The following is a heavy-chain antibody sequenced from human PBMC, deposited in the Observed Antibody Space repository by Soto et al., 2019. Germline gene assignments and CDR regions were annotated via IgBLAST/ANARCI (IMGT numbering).Heavy chain of an antibody. CDR3: ALANYYYYVGRNG. Sequence: ASVKVSCKASGYTFTSYDINWVRQATGQGLEWMGWMNPNSGNTGYAQKFQGRVTMTRNTSISTAYREVSSLRSEDTPVYYCALANYYYYVGRNGWCNGITVTV. V-gene: IGHV1-8*01. J-gene: IGHJ6*04. CDR2: MNPNSGNT. CDR1: GYTFTSYD.